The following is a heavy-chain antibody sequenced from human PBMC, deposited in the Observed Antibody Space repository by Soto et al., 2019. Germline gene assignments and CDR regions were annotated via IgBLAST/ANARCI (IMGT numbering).Heavy chain of an antibody. CDR3: ATARVVLRYFAWLLIHY. V-gene: IGHV1-24*01. CDR2: FDPEDGET. D-gene: IGHD3-9*01. CDR1: GYTLTELS. J-gene: IGHJ4*02. Sequence: ASVKVSCKVSGYTLTELSMHWVRQAPGKGLEWMGGFDPEDGETIYAQKFQGRVTMTEDTSTDTAYMELSSLRSEDTAVYYCATARVVLRYFAWLLIHYWGPGTLVTVSS.